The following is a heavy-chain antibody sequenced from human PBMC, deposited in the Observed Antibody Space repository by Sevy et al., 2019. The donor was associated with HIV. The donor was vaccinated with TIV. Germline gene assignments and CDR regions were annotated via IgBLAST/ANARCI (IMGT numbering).Heavy chain of an antibody. V-gene: IGHV1-18*01. CDR2: ISPHNGDT. D-gene: IGHD2-15*01. Sequence: ASVKVSCKVSGYTFTTYRIFWVREAPGQGLESMGWISPHNGDTDYAQKFQGRVTLITDKSTGTAYMELRGLRSDETAVYFCARAYCSGGRCYSLAYWGQGTLVTVSS. CDR1: GYTFTTYR. CDR3: ARAYCSGGRCYSLAY. J-gene: IGHJ4*02.